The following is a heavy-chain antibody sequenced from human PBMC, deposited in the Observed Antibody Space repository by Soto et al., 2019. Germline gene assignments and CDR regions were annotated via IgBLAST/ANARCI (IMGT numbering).Heavy chain of an antibody. CDR1: GYTFTSYD. D-gene: IGHD3-3*01. V-gene: IGHV1-3*01. CDR3: ASGYDFWSGGAYMDV. Sequence: QVQLVQSGAEVKKPGASVKVSCKASGYTFTSYDMHWVRQAPGQRLEWMGWINAGNGNTKYSQKFQGRVTITRDTSASTAYMELSSLRSEDTAVYYCASGYDFWSGGAYMDVWGKGTTVTVSS. J-gene: IGHJ6*03. CDR2: INAGNGNT.